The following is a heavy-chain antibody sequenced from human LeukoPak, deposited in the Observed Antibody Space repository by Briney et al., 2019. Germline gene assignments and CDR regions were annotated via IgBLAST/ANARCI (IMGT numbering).Heavy chain of an antibody. CDR1: GFTFSSYA. CDR2: ISGSGGST. D-gene: IGHD3-10*01. J-gene: IGHJ4*02. V-gene: IGHV3-23*01. CDR3: AKDLVYYGSGSYSDY. Sequence: PGGSLRLSCAASGFTFSSYAMSWVRQAPGKGLEWVSAISGSGGSTYYADSVKGRFTISRDNSKNTLYLQMNSLRAEDTAVYCCAKDLVYYGSGSYSDYWGQGTLVTVSS.